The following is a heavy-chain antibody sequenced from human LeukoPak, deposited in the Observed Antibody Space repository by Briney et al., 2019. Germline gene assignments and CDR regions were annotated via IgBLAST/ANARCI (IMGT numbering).Heavy chain of an antibody. J-gene: IGHJ4*02. CDR3: ARDRLPWYY. V-gene: IGHV4-61*01. CDR2: IYYSGST. D-gene: IGHD4-11*01. CDR1: GGSISSGSYY. Sequence: SGTLSLTCTVSGGSISSGSYYWGWIRQPPGKGLEWIGYIYYSGSTNYNPSLKSRVTISVDTSKNQFSLKLSSVTAADTAVFYCARDRLPWYYWGQGTLVTVSS.